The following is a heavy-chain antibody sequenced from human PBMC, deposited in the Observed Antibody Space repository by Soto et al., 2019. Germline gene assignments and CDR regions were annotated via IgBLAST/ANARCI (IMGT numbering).Heavy chain of an antibody. CDR2: VSNRGDIT. CDR3: ARGDRGGSGSPASYYYSGLDV. J-gene: IGHJ6*02. CDR1: GLNFSDYA. Sequence: ESGGDLVQPGGSLRLSCAASGLNFSDYAMTWVRQAPGKGLEWVSSVSNRGDITYYADSVKGRFTIPRDNSKNTLFMHINSLRAEDTALYYCARGDRGGSGSPASYYYSGLDVWGQGTTVTVSS. D-gene: IGHD3-10*01. V-gene: IGHV3-23*01.